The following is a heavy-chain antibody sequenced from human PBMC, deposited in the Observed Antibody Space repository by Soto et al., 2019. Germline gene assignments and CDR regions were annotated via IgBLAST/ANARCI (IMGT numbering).Heavy chain of an antibody. V-gene: IGHV4-39*01. D-gene: IGHD1-26*01. J-gene: IGHJ5*02. CDR2: IYYSGST. CDR1: GGSITGSSYY. CDR3: ATQEVGGSYVYTFDP. Sequence: QLQLRESGPGLVKPSETLSLTCTVSGGSITGSSYYWGWIRQPPGKGLEWIGSIYYSGSTYYNPSLKSRVTISVDTSKNQFSLKLSSVTAAHTAVYYCATQEVGGSYVYTFDPWGQGTLVTVSS.